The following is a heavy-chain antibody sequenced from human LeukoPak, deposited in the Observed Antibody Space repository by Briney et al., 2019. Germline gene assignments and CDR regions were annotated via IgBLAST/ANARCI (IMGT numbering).Heavy chain of an antibody. CDR2: ISGSGGRT. J-gene: IGHJ4*02. CDR3: AKVRGPRTY. Sequence: GGSLRLSCAASGFTFSSYAMSWVRQAPGKGLEWVSAISGSGGRTYYADSVKGRFTISRDNSKNTLYLQMNILRAEATALYYSAKVRGPRTYWGQGTLVPVSS. CDR1: GFTFSSYA. D-gene: IGHD3-16*01. V-gene: IGHV3-23*01.